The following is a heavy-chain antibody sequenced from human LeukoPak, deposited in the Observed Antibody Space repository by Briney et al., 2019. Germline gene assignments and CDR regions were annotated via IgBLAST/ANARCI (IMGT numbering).Heavy chain of an antibody. D-gene: IGHD5-24*01. Sequence: GASVKVSCKASGYTFTSYYMHWVRQAPGQGLEWMGIINPSGGSTSYAQKFQGRVTMTRDMSTSTVYMELSSLRSEDTAVYYCARDGIRGWLQLGDDAFDIWGQGTMVTVSS. CDR1: GYTFTSYY. V-gene: IGHV1-46*01. CDR3: ARDGIRGWLQLGDDAFDI. J-gene: IGHJ3*02. CDR2: INPSGGST.